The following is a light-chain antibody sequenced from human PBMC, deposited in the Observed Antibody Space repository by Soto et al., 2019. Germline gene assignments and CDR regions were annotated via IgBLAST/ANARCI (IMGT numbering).Light chain of an antibody. CDR3: QQRSNWPPT. V-gene: IGKV3-11*01. CDR1: QTINTN. CDR2: GAS. J-gene: IGKJ4*01. Sequence: ETVMTQSPATLSVSPGERATFSCRASQTINTNLAWFQLKPGQAPRLLIYGASIRAAGIPARFSGSGSGTDFTLTISSLEPEDFAVYYCQQRSNWPPTFGGGTKVDI.